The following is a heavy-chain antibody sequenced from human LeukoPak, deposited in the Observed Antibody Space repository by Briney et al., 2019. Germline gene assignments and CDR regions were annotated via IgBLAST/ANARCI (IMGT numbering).Heavy chain of an antibody. Sequence: KPGGSLRLSCAASGFTFSSYSMNWGRQAPGKGLGWVSSISSSSSYIYYADSVKGRFTISRDNAKNSLYLQMNSLRAEDTAVYYCAANYGSGSYYEYYYYGMDVWGQGTTVTVSS. CDR1: GFTFSSYS. J-gene: IGHJ6*02. CDR2: ISSSSSYI. CDR3: AANYGSGSYYEYYYYGMDV. V-gene: IGHV3-21*01. D-gene: IGHD3-10*01.